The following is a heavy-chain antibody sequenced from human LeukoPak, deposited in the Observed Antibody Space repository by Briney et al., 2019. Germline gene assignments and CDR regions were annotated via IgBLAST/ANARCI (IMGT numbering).Heavy chain of an antibody. CDR3: ARVLHSEGGVGAAFDI. V-gene: IGHV4-59*01. Sequence: PSETLSLTCTVSGGSISSYCWSWIRQPPGKGLEWIGYIYYSGSTNYNPSLKSRVTISVDTSKNQFSLKLSSVTAADTAVYYCARVLHSEGGVGAAFDIWGQGTMVTVSS. J-gene: IGHJ3*02. CDR1: GGSISSYC. D-gene: IGHD1-14*01. CDR2: IYYSGST.